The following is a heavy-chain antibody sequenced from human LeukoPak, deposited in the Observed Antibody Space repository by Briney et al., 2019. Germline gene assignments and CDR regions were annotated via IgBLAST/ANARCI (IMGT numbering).Heavy chain of an antibody. CDR3: ARGYASAMGYYYYGMDV. V-gene: IGHV4-39*01. CDR2: IYYGGST. CDR1: GGSISSSSYY. J-gene: IGHJ6*02. D-gene: IGHD5-18*01. Sequence: SETLSLTCTVSGGSISSSSYYWGWIRQPPGKGLEWIGSIYYGGSTSYNPSLESRVTMSGDTSKNQFSLKLSSVTAADTAVYYCARGYASAMGYYYYGMDVWGQGTTVTVSS.